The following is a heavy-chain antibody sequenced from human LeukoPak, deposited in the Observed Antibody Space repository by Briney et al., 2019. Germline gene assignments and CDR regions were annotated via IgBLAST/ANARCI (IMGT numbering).Heavy chain of an antibody. V-gene: IGHV4-61*02. CDR2: IYTSGST. D-gene: IGHD3-3*01. J-gene: IGHJ5*02. CDR3: ARVSFGVVIA. CDR1: GGSISSGGYY. Sequence: SQTLSLTCTVSGGSISSGGYYWSWIRQPPGKGLEWIGRIYTSGSTNYNPSLKSRVTISVDTSKNQFSLKLSSVTAADTAVYYCARVSFGVVIAWGQGTLVTVSS.